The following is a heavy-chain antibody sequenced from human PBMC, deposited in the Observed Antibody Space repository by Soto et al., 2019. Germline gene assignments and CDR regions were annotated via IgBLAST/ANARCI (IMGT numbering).Heavy chain of an antibody. CDR3: VREGYYDSSGYYPGWFDP. J-gene: IGHJ5*02. CDR1: EDTLSSYA. CDR2: IIPFSGTA. V-gene: IGHV1-69*06. Sequence: SVKVSCKASEDTLSSYAISWVRQAPGQGLEWMGGIIPFSGTANYAQKFQGRVTITADKSTSTAYMELSSLRSEDTAVYYCVREGYYDSSGYYPGWFDPWGQGTLVTVST. D-gene: IGHD3-22*01.